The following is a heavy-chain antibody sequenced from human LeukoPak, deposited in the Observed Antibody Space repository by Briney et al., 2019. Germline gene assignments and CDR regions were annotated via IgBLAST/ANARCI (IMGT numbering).Heavy chain of an antibody. J-gene: IGHJ5*02. Sequence: PGGSLRLSCAASGFSFSSYGMHWVRRAPDKGLEWVAFIRYEGSSKYYADSVKGRFTISRDNSKNTLYLQMDSLRLEDTAVYYCAKDLLRDRWFGESWGQGTLVTVSS. V-gene: IGHV3-30*02. CDR1: GFSFSSYG. CDR3: AKDLLRDRWFGES. CDR2: IRYEGSSK. D-gene: IGHD3-10*01.